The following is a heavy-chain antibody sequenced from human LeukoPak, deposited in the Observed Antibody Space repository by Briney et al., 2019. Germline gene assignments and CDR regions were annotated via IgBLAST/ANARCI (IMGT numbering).Heavy chain of an antibody. CDR3: ARESDGGYCSGGSCYSESYFDY. CDR2: INPNSGGT. D-gene: IGHD2-15*01. CDR1: GYTFTGYY. V-gene: IGHV1-2*04. Sequence: ASVKVSCKASGYTFTGYYMHWVRQAPGQGLEWMGWINPNSGGTNYAQKFQGWVTMTRDTSISTAYMELSRLRSDDTAVYYCARESDGGYCSGGSCYSESYFDYWGQGTLVTVSS. J-gene: IGHJ4*02.